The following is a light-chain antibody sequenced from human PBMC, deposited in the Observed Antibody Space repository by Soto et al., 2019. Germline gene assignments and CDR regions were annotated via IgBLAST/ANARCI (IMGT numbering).Light chain of an antibody. CDR2: KAS. CDR1: QSISSW. CDR3: QQYNSYLLP. J-gene: IGKJ4*01. Sequence: DIQMTQSPSTLSASVGDRGTITCRASQSISSWLAWYQQKPGKAPKLLIYKASSLESGVPSRFSGSGSGTEFTLTISSLQPDDVATYYCQQYNSYLLPFGGGTKVEIK. V-gene: IGKV1-5*03.